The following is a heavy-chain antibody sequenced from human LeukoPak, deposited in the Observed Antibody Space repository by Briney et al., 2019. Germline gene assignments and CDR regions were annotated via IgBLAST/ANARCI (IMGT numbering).Heavy chain of an antibody. CDR2: ISSSGSTI. CDR1: GFPFSSYN. V-gene: IGHV3-48*03. Sequence: PEGSLRLSCSASGFPFSSYNMNWVRQAPGKGVEWVSYISSSGSTIYYAYAVKGRFPISRDNAKNSLYLQMNSLRAEDTAVYYCARTSSGWYDYWGQGNLVTVSS. CDR3: ARTSSGWYDY. J-gene: IGHJ4*02. D-gene: IGHD6-19*01.